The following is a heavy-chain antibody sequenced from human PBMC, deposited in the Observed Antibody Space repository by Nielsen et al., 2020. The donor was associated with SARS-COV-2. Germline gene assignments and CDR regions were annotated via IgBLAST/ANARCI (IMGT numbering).Heavy chain of an antibody. CDR1: GFTFDDYA. CDR2: ISWNSGSI. J-gene: IGHJ4*02. V-gene: IGHV3-9*01. CDR3: AKDSTLDC. Sequence: SLKISCAASGFTFDDYAMHWVRQAPGKGLEWVSGISWNSGSIGYADSVKGRFTISRDNSKNTLYLQMNSLRAEDTAVYYCAKDSTLDCWGQGTLVTVSS.